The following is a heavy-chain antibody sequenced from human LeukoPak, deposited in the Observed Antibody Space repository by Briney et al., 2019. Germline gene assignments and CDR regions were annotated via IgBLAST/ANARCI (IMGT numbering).Heavy chain of an antibody. V-gene: IGHV4-34*01. Sequence: TSETLSLTCAVYGGSFSGYYWSWIRQPPGKGLEWIGEINHSGSTNYNPSLKSRVTISVDTSKNQFSLMLSSVTAADTAVYYCARTLYRRGALRDYLRGHYFDYWGQGTLVTVSS. CDR3: ARTLYRRGALRDYLRGHYFDY. CDR2: INHSGST. CDR1: GGSFSGYY. J-gene: IGHJ4*02. D-gene: IGHD4-17*01.